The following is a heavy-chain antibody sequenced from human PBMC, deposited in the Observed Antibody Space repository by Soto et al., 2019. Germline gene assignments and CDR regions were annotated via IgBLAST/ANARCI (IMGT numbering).Heavy chain of an antibody. CDR3: ARQGRLAARHHNWFDP. V-gene: IGHV1-46*01. CDR1: GYTFTSYY. J-gene: IGHJ5*02. D-gene: IGHD6-6*01. CDR2: INPSGGST. Sequence: ASVKVSCKASGYTFTSYYMHWVRQAPGQGLEWMGIINPSGGSTSYAQKFQGRVTMTRDTSTSTVYMELSSLRSEDTAVYYCARQGRLAARHHNWFDPWGKGTLVTVSS.